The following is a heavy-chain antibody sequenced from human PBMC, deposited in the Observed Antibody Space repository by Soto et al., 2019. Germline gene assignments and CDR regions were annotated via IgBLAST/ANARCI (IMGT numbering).Heavy chain of an antibody. D-gene: IGHD3-10*01. J-gene: IGHJ4*02. Sequence: QVQVQESGPGLVKPSETLSLTCSVSGGSISSYYWSWIRQPPGKGLEWMGYIYYSGFTNYNPSLKSRVTISVDTSKNQFSLKLSSVTAADTAVYYCARVQHRGVIPPYYFDFWGQGTLVTVSS. CDR1: GGSISSYY. CDR2: IYYSGFT. V-gene: IGHV4-59*01. CDR3: ARVQHRGVIPPYYFDF.